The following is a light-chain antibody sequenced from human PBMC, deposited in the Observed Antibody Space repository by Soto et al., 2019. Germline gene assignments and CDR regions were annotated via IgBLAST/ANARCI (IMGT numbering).Light chain of an antibody. CDR2: DVT. CDR3: SAYACNSNDG. V-gene: IGLV2-8*01. CDR1: SSDVGAYKF. J-gene: IGLJ1*01. Sequence: QSVLTQPPSASGSPGQSVTISCTGTSSDVGAYKFVSWYQQNPGKAPKPSIYDVTKRPTGVPDRFSGAKSGNTASLTVAGLQAEDEADYFCSAYACNSNDGFGSGTKVTVL.